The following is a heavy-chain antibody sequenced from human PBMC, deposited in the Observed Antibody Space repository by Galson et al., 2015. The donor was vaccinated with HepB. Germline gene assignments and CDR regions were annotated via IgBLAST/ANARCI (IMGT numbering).Heavy chain of an antibody. CDR3: AKGPYDYRFADYFDC. CDR1: GFTFSRCG. V-gene: IGHV3-30*18. D-gene: IGHD4-11*01. J-gene: IGHJ4*02. CDR2: ISYDGSNK. Sequence: SLRLSCAASGFTFSRCGMHWVRQAPGKGLEWVAVISYDGSNKYYADSVKGRFTISRDNSKNTLYLKMNSLRAEDTALYYCAKGPYDYRFADYFDCWGQGALVTVSS.